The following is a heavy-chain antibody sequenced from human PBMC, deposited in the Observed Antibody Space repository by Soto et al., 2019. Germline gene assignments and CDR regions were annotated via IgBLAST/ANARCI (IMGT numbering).Heavy chain of an antibody. Sequence: PSQTLSLTCAISGDSVSSNSAALNLIRQSPSRGLEWLGRTYYRSKWYNDYAVSVKSRITINPDTSKNQFSLQLNSVTPEDTAVYYCARGEQLVRGNDAFDIWGQGTMVTVS. V-gene: IGHV6-1*01. CDR2: TYYRSKWYN. J-gene: IGHJ3*02. CDR1: GDSVSSNSAA. CDR3: ARGEQLVRGNDAFDI. D-gene: IGHD6-13*01.